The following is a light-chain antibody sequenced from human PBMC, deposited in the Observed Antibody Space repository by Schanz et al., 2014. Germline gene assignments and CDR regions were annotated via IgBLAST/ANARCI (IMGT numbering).Light chain of an antibody. J-gene: IGKJ2*01. V-gene: IGKV3-15*01. CDR2: GTS. CDR3: QHYNNWPPGT. Sequence: EIVLTQSPATLSVSPGERVTLSCRASQSVSSTYLAWYQQKSGQAPRLLIYGTSTRATGVPARFSGSGSGTEFTLTISSLQSEDFAVYYCQHYNNWPPGTFGQGTKLEIK. CDR1: QSVSSTY.